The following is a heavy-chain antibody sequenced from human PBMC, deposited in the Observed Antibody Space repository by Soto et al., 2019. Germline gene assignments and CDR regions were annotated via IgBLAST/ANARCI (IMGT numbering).Heavy chain of an antibody. V-gene: IGHV3-21*01. Sequence: VQLVESGGGLVKPGGSLRLSCAASGFPFSSYSMNWVRQAPGKGLEWVSSISSSNSYIYYADSVKGRFTISRDNAKNSLYLQMNSLRAEDTAVYYCARDRRDGYNFDYWGQGTLVTVSS. CDR1: GFPFSSYS. CDR2: ISSSNSYI. J-gene: IGHJ4*02. CDR3: ARDRRDGYNFDY. D-gene: IGHD5-12*01.